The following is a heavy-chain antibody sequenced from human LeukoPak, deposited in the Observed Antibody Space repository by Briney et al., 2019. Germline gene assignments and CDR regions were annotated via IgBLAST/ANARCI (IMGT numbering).Heavy chain of an antibody. V-gene: IGHV4-34*01. CDR2: INHSGST. Sequence: SETLSLTCAVYGGSFSGYYWSWIRQPPGKGLEWIGEINHSGSTNYNPSLKSRVTISVDTSKNQFSLKLSSVTAADTAVYYCARGDTAYWFGYWGQGTLVAVSS. CDR3: ARGDTAYWFGY. J-gene: IGHJ4*02. CDR1: GGSFSGYY. D-gene: IGHD5-18*01.